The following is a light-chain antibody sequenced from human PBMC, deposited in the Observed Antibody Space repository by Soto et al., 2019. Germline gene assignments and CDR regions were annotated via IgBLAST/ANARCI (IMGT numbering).Light chain of an antibody. CDR2: AGS. CDR3: EKYYDYPQT. Sequence: AIRMTQSPSSFSTSTGDRVTITCRASQDISSYLAWYQQKPGKAPKLLIYAGSTLQSGVPSRFSGSGSGTDFTLTISYLQSEDFATYYCEKYYDYPQTFGQGTKVEIK. J-gene: IGKJ1*01. V-gene: IGKV1-8*01. CDR1: QDISSY.